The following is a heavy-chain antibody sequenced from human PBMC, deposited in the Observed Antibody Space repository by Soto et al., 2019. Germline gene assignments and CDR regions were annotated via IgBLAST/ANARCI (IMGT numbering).Heavy chain of an antibody. CDR3: ARDHEYYYDSSGYHIPRY. V-gene: IGHV1-18*01. J-gene: IGHJ4*02. CDR1: GYTFTSYG. D-gene: IGHD3-22*01. CDR2: ISAYNGNT. Sequence: ASVKVSCKASGYTFTSYGISWVRQAPGQGLEWMGWISAYNGNTNYAQKLQGRVTMTRDTSTSTVYMELSSLRSEDTAVYYCARDHEYYYDSSGYHIPRYWGQGTLVTVS.